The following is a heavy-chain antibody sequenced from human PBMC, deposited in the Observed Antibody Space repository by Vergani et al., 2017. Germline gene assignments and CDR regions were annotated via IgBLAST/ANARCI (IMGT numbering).Heavy chain of an antibody. CDR1: GAPISYWC. CDR2: LCPSGST. J-gene: IGHJ4*02. Sequence: QVQLQQWGAGLLKPSETLSLTCSASGAPISYWCWSWLRQPAGKGLEWIGRLCPSGSTNYKPSLKSRVTMSIDTSKNQFSLRLNSVTAADTAVYYCATIGYRRWGYYFDYWGQGILVTVSS. V-gene: IGHV4-59*10. CDR3: ATIGYRRWGYYFDY. D-gene: IGHD2-2*02.